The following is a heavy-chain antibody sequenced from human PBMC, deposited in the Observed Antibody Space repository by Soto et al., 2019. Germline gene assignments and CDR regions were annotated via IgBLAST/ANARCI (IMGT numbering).Heavy chain of an antibody. CDR2: ISGSGGST. CDR1: GFTFSSYA. CDR3: AKPTGYQLLSAWLAVSDAFDI. J-gene: IGHJ3*02. D-gene: IGHD2-2*01. V-gene: IGHV3-23*01. Sequence: PGGSLRLSCAASGFTFSSYAMSWVRQAPGKGLEWVSAISGSGGSTYYADSVKGRFTISRDNSKNTLYLQMNSLRAEDTAVYYCAKPTGYQLLSAWLAVSDAFDIWGQGTMVTVSS.